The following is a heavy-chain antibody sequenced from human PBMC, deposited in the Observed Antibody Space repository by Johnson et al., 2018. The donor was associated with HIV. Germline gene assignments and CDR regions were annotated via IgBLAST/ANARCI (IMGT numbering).Heavy chain of an antibody. Sequence: QVQLVESGGGVVQPGRSLRLSCAASGFTFSSYAMHWVRQAPGKGLEWVAVISYDGSDKYYADSVKGRFTISRDNSKHTLYLQMNSLRAENTAVYYCASSIPPYSSSSVAFDIWGQGTMVTVSS. CDR1: GFTFSSYA. D-gene: IGHD6-6*01. CDR3: ASSIPPYSSSSVAFDI. CDR2: ISYDGSDK. J-gene: IGHJ3*02. V-gene: IGHV3-30*04.